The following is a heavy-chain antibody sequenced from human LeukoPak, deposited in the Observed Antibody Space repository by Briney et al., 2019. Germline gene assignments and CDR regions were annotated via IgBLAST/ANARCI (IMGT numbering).Heavy chain of an antibody. V-gene: IGHV4-38-2*01. J-gene: IGHJ4*02. CDR1: GYSISSGYY. D-gene: IGHD3-3*01. CDR3: ARLRYDFWSGYYTYY. CDR2: IYHSGST. Sequence: WETLSLTCAVSGYSISSGYYWGWIRQPPGKGLEWIGSIYHSGSTYHNPSLKSRVTISVDTSKNQFSLKLSSVTAADTAVYYCARLRYDFWSGYYTYYWGQGTLVTVSS.